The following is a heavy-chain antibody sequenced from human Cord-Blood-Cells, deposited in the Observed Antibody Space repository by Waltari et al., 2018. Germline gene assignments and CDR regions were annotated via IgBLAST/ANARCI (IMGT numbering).Heavy chain of an antibody. J-gene: IGHJ4*02. CDR2: ISGSGGRT. CDR1: GFTFSSYA. Sequence: EVQLLESGGGLVQPGGSLRLSCAASGFTFSSYAMSWVRQAPGKGLEWVSVISGSGGRTYYADSGKGRFTISRDNSKNTLYLQMNSLRAEDTAVYYCAKDRKVLGGSGSYYPYWGQGTLVTVSS. CDR3: AKDRKVLGGSGSYYPY. D-gene: IGHD3-10*01. V-gene: IGHV3-23*01.